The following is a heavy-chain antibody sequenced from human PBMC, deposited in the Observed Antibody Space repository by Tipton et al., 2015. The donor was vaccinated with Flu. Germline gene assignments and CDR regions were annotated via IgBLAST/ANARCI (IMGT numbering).Heavy chain of an antibody. CDR2: IYYSGLS. J-gene: IGHJ5*02. V-gene: IGHV4-31*03. CDR1: GDSISSGGYY. CDR3: AKGLDP. Sequence: TLSLTCTVSGDSISSGGYYWTWIRQRPGKGLEWIGYIYYSGLSLYNPSLKSRLTISVDKSKNQFSLGLNSVTAADTAVYYCAKGLDPWGQGTLVTVSS.